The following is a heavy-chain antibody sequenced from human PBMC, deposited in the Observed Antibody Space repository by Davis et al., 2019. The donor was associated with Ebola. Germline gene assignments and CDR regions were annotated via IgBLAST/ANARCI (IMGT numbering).Heavy chain of an antibody. Sequence: GESLKISCAASGFTFSDYYMSWIRQAPGKGLEWVSYISSSGSTINYADSVKGRFTISRDNAKNSLYLQMNSLRAEDTAVYYCARDPRPGEVDYWGQGTLVTVSS. V-gene: IGHV3-11*04. CDR3: ARDPRPGEVDY. D-gene: IGHD7-27*01. CDR2: ISSSGSTI. CDR1: GFTFSDYY. J-gene: IGHJ4*02.